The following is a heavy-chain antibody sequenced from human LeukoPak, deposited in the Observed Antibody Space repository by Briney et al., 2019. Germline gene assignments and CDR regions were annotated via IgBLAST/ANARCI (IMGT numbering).Heavy chain of an antibody. V-gene: IGHV1-69*01. J-gene: IGHJ5*02. Sequence: SVKVSCKASGGTFSSYAISWVRQAPGQGLEWMGGIIPIFGTANYAQKFQGRVTITADESTSTAYMELSSLRSEDTAVYYCARGNITMISGQEHRFDPWGQGTLVTVSS. CDR3: ARGNITMISGQEHRFDP. D-gene: IGHD3-22*01. CDR1: GGTFSSYA. CDR2: IIPIFGTA.